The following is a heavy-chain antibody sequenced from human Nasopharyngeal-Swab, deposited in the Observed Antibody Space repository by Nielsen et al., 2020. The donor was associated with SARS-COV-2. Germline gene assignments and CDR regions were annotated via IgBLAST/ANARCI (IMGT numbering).Heavy chain of an antibody. CDR3: AKALYYDILTGYYDY. CDR1: GFTFSSYW. J-gene: IGHJ4*02. Sequence: GESLKISCAASGFTFSSYWMHWVRQAPGKGLEWVANIKQDGSEKYYVDSVKGRFTISRDNAKNSLYLQMNSLRAEDTALYYCAKALYYDILTGYYDYWGQGTLVTVSS. D-gene: IGHD3-9*01. CDR2: IKQDGSEK. V-gene: IGHV3-7*03.